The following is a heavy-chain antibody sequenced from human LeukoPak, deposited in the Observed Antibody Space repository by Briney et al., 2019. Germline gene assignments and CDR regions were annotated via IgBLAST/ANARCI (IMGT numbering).Heavy chain of an antibody. D-gene: IGHD6-19*01. V-gene: IGHV4-39*01. J-gene: IGHJ5*02. CDR2: IYYSGST. Sequence: PSETLSLTCTVSGVSISSSSYYWVWIRQPPGKGLEWTGSIYYSGSTYYNPSLKSRVTISVDTSKNQFSLKLSSVTAADTAVYYCARRGSGWYRWFDPWGQGTLVTVSS. CDR3: ARRGSGWYRWFDP. CDR1: GVSISSSSYY.